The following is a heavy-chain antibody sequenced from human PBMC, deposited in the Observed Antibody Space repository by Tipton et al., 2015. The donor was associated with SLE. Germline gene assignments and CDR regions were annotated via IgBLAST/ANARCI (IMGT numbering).Heavy chain of an antibody. CDR2: LYYTGTT. Sequence: TLSLTCTVSGGSITNYYWTWIRQPPGKGLEWIGSLYYTGTTYYSPSLKSRVTVSVDTSKNQFSLRLTSVTAADTAVYYCARVLMGFGEPRAPTRGYYYYMDVWGKGTTVTVSS. CDR3: ARVLMGFGEPRAPTRGYYYYMDV. CDR1: GGSITNYY. V-gene: IGHV4-39*07. D-gene: IGHD3-10*01. J-gene: IGHJ6*03.